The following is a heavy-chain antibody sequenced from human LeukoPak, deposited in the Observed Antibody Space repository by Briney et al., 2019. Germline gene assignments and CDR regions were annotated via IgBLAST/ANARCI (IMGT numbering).Heavy chain of an antibody. V-gene: IGHV4-39*01. D-gene: IGHD5-18*01. CDR2: IYYSGST. Sequence: PSETLSLTCTVSGGSLSSSRYYWGWIRQPPGKELEWIGSIYYSGSTYDNPSLKSRVTISVDTSKNQFSLKLSSVTAADTAVYYCARLRGYSYGHDYWGQGTLVTVSS. CDR1: GGSLSSSRYY. J-gene: IGHJ4*02. CDR3: ARLRGYSYGHDY.